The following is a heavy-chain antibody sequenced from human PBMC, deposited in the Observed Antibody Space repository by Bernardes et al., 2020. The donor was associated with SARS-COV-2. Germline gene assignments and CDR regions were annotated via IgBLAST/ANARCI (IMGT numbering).Heavy chain of an antibody. D-gene: IGHD3-22*01. Sequence: GGSLRLSCAASGFTFSNYAMSWVRQAPGKGLEWVSDISGPGRTYYADSVRGRFTISRDNSKNTLYLEMNCLRAEDTAVYYCAKEGITMIVVVTYFDYWGQGTLVTVSS. CDR2: ISGPGRT. V-gene: IGHV3-23*01. CDR3: AKEGITMIVVVTYFDY. CDR1: GFTFSNYA. J-gene: IGHJ4*02.